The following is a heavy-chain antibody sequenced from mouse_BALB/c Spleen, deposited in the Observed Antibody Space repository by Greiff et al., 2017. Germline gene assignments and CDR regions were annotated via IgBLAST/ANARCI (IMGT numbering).Heavy chain of an antibody. V-gene: IGHV1-63*02. CDR2: IYPGGGYT. J-gene: IGHJ1*01. CDR1: GYTFTNYW. Sequence: VQLQQSGAELVRPGTSVKISCKASGYTFTNYWLGWVKQRPGHGLEWIGDIYPGGGYTNYNEKFKGKATLTADTSSSTAYMQLSSLTSEDSAVYFCARKGAYYGNHDWYFDVWGAGTTVTVSS. CDR3: ARKGAYYGNHDWYFDV. D-gene: IGHD2-10*01.